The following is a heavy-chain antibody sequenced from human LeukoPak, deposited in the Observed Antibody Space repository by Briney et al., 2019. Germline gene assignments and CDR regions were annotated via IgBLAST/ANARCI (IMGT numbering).Heavy chain of an antibody. V-gene: IGHV3-23*01. CDR3: AYDSSGQLYFDY. D-gene: IGHD3-22*01. CDR1: GFTFSSYA. CDR2: ISGSGGST. Sequence: GGSLRLSCAASGFTFSSYAMSWVRQAPGKGLEWVSAISGSGGSTYYADSVKGRFTTSRDNSKNTLYLQMNSLRAEDTAVYYCAYDSSGQLYFDYWGQGTLVTVSS. J-gene: IGHJ4*02.